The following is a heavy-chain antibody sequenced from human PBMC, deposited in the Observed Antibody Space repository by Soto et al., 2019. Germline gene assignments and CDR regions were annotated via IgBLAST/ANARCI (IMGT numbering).Heavy chain of an antibody. J-gene: IGHJ4*02. CDR1: GYSFTSYG. CDR2: IDPSDSYT. D-gene: IGHD1-7*01. V-gene: IGHV5-10-1*01. Sequence: PGESQKISCKGSGYSFTSYGISWVRQMPGKGLEWMGRIDPSDSYTNYSPSFQGHVTISADKSISTAYLQWSSLKASDTAMYYCARTNQLELELSDYWGQGTLVTVSS. CDR3: ARTNQLELELSDY.